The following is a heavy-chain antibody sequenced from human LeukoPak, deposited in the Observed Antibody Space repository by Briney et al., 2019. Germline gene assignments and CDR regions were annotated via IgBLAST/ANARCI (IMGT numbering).Heavy chain of an antibody. Sequence: SETLSLTCTVSGGSISSGGYYWSWIRQPPGKGLEWIGYIYHSGSTYYNPSLKSRVTISVDRSKNQFSLKLSSVTAADTAVYYCARSSSTAGLLWGQGTLVTVSS. J-gene: IGHJ4*02. D-gene: IGHD6-13*01. CDR2: IYHSGST. CDR1: GGSISSGGYY. CDR3: ARSSSTAGLL. V-gene: IGHV4-30-2*01.